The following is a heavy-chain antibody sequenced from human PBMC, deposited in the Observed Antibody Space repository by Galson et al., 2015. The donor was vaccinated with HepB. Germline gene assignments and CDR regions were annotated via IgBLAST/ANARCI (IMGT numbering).Heavy chain of an antibody. CDR3: ARGGLVPDGDYVYWFDP. J-gene: IGHJ5*02. D-gene: IGHD4-17*01. CDR2: IIPILGIA. V-gene: IGHV1-69*04. Sequence: SVKVSCKASGGTFSSYAISWVRQAPGQGLEWMGRIIPILGIANYAQKFQGRVTITADKSTSTAYMELSSLRSEDTAVYYCARGGLVPDGDYVYWFDPWGQGTLVTVSS. CDR1: GGTFSSYA.